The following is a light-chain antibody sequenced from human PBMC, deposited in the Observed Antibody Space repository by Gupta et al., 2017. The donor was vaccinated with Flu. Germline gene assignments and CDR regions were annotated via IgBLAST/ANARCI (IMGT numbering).Light chain of an antibody. Sequence: QSALTQPASVSGSPGQSITISCTGTNSDVGGYNYVSWYQQHPGKAPKLMIFEVSNRPSGVSSRFSGSKSGNTASLTISGLQAEDEADYYCSSYTTSVTLYVFGGGTKVTVL. J-gene: IGLJ1*01. CDR1: NSDVGGYNY. CDR2: EVS. V-gene: IGLV2-14*01. CDR3: SSYTTSVTLYV.